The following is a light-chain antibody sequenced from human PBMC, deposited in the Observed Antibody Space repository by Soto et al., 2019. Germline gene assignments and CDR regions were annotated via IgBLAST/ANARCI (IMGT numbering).Light chain of an antibody. J-gene: IGKJ1*01. CDR2: DAS. CDR3: QQRSSWPWT. Sequence: EIVLTQSPDTLSLSPGERVTLSCRASQSVSGYLARYQQKPGQAPRLLIYDASNRATGIPARFSGSGSGTDFTLTISSLEPEDFAVYYCQQRSSWPWTFGQGTKVEIK. CDR1: QSVSGY. V-gene: IGKV3-11*01.